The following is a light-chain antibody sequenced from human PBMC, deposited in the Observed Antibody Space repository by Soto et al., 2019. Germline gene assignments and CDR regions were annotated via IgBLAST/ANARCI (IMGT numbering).Light chain of an antibody. V-gene: IGLV1-44*01. J-gene: IGLJ2*01. CDR3: AAWDGSLDVVL. Sequence: QAVVTQPPSASGTPGQRVTISCSGSSSNIGTNTVNWYQQFPGSAPQLLLYKTNQRPSGVPGRFSGSKSGTSASLAISGLQSEDEADYYCAAWDGSLDVVLFGGGTKLTVL. CDR1: SSNIGTNT. CDR2: KTN.